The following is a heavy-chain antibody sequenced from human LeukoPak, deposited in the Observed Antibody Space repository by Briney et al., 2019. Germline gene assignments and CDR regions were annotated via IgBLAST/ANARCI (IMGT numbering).Heavy chain of an antibody. D-gene: IGHD2-15*01. CDR2: IHTSGST. V-gene: IGHV4-4*07. CDR1: GGSISSYY. CDR3: ARGGVTPVGFDP. Sequence: SKTLSLTCTVSGGSISSYYWSWIRQPAGKGLEWIGRIHTSGSTNYNPSLKSRVTMSVDTSKNQFSLKLSSVTAADTAVYYCARGGVTPVGFDPWGQGTLVTVSS. J-gene: IGHJ5*02.